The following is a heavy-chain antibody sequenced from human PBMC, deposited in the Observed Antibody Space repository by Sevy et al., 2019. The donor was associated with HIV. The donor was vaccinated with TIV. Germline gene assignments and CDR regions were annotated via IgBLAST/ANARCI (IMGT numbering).Heavy chain of an antibody. V-gene: IGHV1-58*01. CDR2: IVVGSGNT. CDR1: GFTFSRSA. J-gene: IGHJ4*02. CDR3: AAGRGHYYDSSEGGYFDY. D-gene: IGHD3-9*01. Sequence: ASVKVSCKASGFTFSRSAVQWVRQARGQRLEWIGWIVVGSGNTNSAQKFQERVTITRDMSTSTAYMELSSLRSEDTAVYYWAAGRGHYYDSSEGGYFDYWGQGALVTVSS.